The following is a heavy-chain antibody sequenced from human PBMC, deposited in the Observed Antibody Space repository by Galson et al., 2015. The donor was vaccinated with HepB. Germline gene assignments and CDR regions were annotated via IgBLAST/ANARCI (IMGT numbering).Heavy chain of an antibody. J-gene: IGHJ4*02. CDR2: IWYDGSE. V-gene: IGHV3-33*01. CDR3: ARDGRITMVRGVIDY. CDR1: GFTFSTYD. D-gene: IGHD3-10*01. Sequence: SLRLSCAASGFTFSTYDMHWVRQAPGKGLEWVAVIWYDGSEYYVDSVKGRLTISRDNSKNTLYLQMNSLRAEDTAVYYCARDGRITMVRGVIDYWGQGTLVTVSS.